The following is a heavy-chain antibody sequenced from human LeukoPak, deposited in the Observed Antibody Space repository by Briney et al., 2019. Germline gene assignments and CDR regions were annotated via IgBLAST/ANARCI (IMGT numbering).Heavy chain of an antibody. D-gene: IGHD2-15*01. Sequence: SETLSLTSTVSAGSISSYYWSWIRQPPGKGLEWIGYIYYSGSTNYNPSLKSRVTISVDTSKNQFSLKLSSVTPADTAVYYCARQQDSNYYYYYMDVWGKGTTVTVSS. CDR3: ARQQDSNYYYYYMDV. V-gene: IGHV4-59*08. J-gene: IGHJ6*03. CDR2: IYYSGST. CDR1: AGSISSYY.